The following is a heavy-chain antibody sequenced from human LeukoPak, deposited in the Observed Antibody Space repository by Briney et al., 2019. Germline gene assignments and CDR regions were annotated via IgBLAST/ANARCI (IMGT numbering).Heavy chain of an antibody. CDR2: IIPILGIA. V-gene: IGHV1-69*04. Sequence: ASVKVSCKASGGTFSSYAISWVRQAPGQGLEWMGRIIPILGIANYAQKFQGRVTITADKSTSTAYMELSSLRSEDTAVYYCARKEDSSGHYYEGHDAFDIWGQGTMVTVSS. J-gene: IGHJ3*02. CDR1: GGTFSSYA. D-gene: IGHD3-22*01. CDR3: ARKEDSSGHYYEGHDAFDI.